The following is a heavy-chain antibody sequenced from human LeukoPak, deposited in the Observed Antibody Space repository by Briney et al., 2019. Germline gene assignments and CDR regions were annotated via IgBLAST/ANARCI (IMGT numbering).Heavy chain of an antibody. V-gene: IGHV3-48*04. CDR3: VRSGGYCGDTTCHVEYFDL. CDR2: ISSSSTSK. CDR1: GFIFSSYS. J-gene: IGHJ2*01. Sequence: GGSLRLSCAVSGFIFSSYSMNWVRQAPGKGLEWVSHISSSSTSKYYADSVKGRFTISRDNAKNSLYLQMNSLRAEDTAVYYCVRSGGYCGDTTCHVEYFDLWGRGTLVSVSS. D-gene: IGHD2-2*01.